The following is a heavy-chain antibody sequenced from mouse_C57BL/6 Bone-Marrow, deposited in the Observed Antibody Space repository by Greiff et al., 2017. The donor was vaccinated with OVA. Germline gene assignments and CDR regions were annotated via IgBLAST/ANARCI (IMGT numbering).Heavy chain of an antibody. CDR2: ISNLAYSI. V-gene: IGHV5-15*01. D-gene: IGHD1-1*02. CDR1: GFTFSDYG. CDR3: ARRGLWEYVDV. Sequence: EVKLMESGGGLVQPGGSLKLSCAASGFTFSDYGMAWVRQAPRKGPEWVAFISNLAYSIYYADTVTGRFTISRENAKNTLYLEMSSLRSEDTAMYYCARRGLWEYVDVWGTGTTVTVSS. J-gene: IGHJ1*03.